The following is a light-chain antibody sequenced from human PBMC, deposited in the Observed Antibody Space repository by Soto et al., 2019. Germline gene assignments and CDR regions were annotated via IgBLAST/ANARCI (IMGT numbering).Light chain of an antibody. V-gene: IGKV3-11*01. CDR3: QQYNNWLWT. CDR1: QSIGYY. Sequence: EIVLKQSPATLSLSPGERATLSCRASQSIGYYLAWYQEKPGQAPRLLIYDASIRATGIPARFSGSWSGTDFTLTINGLEPEDSAVYYCQQYNNWLWTFGQGTKVDNK. CDR2: DAS. J-gene: IGKJ1*01.